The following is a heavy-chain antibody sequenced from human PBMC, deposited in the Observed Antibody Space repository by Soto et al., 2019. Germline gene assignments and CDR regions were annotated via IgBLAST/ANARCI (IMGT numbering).Heavy chain of an antibody. CDR1: GFTFSSYG. Sequence: AWSLRLSCAASGFTFSSYGMHWARQAPGKGLEWVAVISYDGTNKFYADSVKDRFTGSRDNSKTTGYLQMNSLRAEDAAIYYCAKEVAASPALGWYYGMDVWGQGTTATVSS. CDR2: ISYDGTNK. CDR3: AKEVAASPALGWYYGMDV. J-gene: IGHJ6*02. D-gene: IGHD6-6*01. V-gene: IGHV3-30*18.